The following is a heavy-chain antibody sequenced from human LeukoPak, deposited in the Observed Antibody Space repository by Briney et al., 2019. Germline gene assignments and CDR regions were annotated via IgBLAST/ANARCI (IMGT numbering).Heavy chain of an antibody. CDR2: IYASGST. D-gene: IGHD6-19*01. CDR1: GGSISSGRYN. CDR3: ARKHTSGWVNWFDP. J-gene: IGHJ5*02. Sequence: SETLSLTCIVSGGSISSGRYNWSWIRQPAGKGLEWIVRIYASGSTNYNPSLKSCVTISIDTSKNQFSLRLSSVTAADTAVYYCARKHTSGWVNWFDPWGQGTPVTVSS. V-gene: IGHV4-61*02.